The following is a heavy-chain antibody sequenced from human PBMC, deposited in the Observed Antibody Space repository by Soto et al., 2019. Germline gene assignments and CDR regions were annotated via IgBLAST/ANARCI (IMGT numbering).Heavy chain of an antibody. Sequence: QITLKESGPTLVKPTQTLTVTCTFSGFSLTSSGVGVGWIRQPPVKALEWVALIYWDDDIRYRPSLKSRLTISKDTSKNQVVLTMTNVEPVDTATDCCARSYYGCQGPHIRWFDRWGQGILITVSS. J-gene: IGHJ5*02. V-gene: IGHV2-5*02. CDR1: GFSLTSSGVG. CDR2: IYWDDDI. CDR3: ARSYYGCQGPHIRWFDR. D-gene: IGHD3-3*01.